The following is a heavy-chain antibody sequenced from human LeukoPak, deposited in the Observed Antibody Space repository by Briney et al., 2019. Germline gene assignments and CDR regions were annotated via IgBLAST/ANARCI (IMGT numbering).Heavy chain of an antibody. Sequence: ASVTVSFKASGYTFTVYYMHWVRQAPGQGLEWMGWINPNSGGTNYAQKFQGRVTMTRDTSISTAYMELSRLRSDDTAVYYCARDDDFWSGYYTGTYFDYWGQGTLVTVSS. CDR3: ARDDDFWSGYYTGTYFDY. CDR2: INPNSGGT. CDR1: GYTFTVYY. D-gene: IGHD3-3*01. V-gene: IGHV1-2*02. J-gene: IGHJ4*02.